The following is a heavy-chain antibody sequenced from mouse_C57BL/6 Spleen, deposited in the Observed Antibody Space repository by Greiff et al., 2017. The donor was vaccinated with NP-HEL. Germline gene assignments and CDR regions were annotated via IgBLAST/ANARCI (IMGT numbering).Heavy chain of an antibody. CDR1: GYTFTSYW. Sequence: QVQLQQSGAELVRPGSSVKLSCKASGYTFTSYWMHWVKQRPIQGLEWIGNIDPSDSETHYNQKFKDKATLTVDKSSSTAYMQLSSLTSEDSAVYYCARGRITTVVATWDYFDYWGQGTTLTVSS. D-gene: IGHD1-1*01. J-gene: IGHJ2*01. CDR2: IDPSDSET. CDR3: ARGRITTVVATWDYFDY. V-gene: IGHV1-52*01.